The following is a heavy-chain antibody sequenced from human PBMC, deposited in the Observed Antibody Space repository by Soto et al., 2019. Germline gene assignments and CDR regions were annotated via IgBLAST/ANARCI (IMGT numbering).Heavy chain of an antibody. CDR2: ISYDGSNK. Sequence: QVQLVESGGGVVQPGRSLRLSCAASGFTFSSYAMHWVRQAPGKGLEWVAVISYDGSNKYYADSVKGRFTISRDNSKNPLYLQMNSLRAEDTAVYYCARLRKRTTNWFDPWGQGTLVTVSS. V-gene: IGHV3-30-3*01. J-gene: IGHJ5*02. CDR1: GFTFSSYA. CDR3: ARLRKRTTNWFDP.